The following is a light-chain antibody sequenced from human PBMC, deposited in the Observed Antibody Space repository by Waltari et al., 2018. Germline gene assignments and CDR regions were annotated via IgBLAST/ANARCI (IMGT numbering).Light chain of an antibody. CDR2: GLS. V-gene: IGLV2-18*02. J-gene: IGLJ2*01. CDR3: SSYTPSGTLV. Sequence: PPRTPPKLLIFGLSSRASGVPGPFLGSKSGSTASLTISGLQAEDEGDYYCSSYTPSGTLVFGGGTKLTVL.